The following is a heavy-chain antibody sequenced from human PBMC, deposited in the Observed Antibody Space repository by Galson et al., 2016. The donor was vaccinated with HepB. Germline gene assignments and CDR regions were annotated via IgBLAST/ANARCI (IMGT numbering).Heavy chain of an antibody. Sequence: VKVSCKASGGSFDTYVISWVRQAPGQGLEWMGGIIPIFGTLKYAQKFQGRPTITADTATSPAYTELSGLRLVDTAPYFCAQHSYDNERPGMHWGLGTLVTVSS. CDR2: IIPIFGTL. CDR3: AQHSYDNERPGMH. CDR1: GGSFDTYV. V-gene: IGHV1-69*06. D-gene: IGHD3-22*01. J-gene: IGHJ4*02.